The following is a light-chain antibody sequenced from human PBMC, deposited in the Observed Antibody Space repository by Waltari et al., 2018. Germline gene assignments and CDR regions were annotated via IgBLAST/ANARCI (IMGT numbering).Light chain of an antibody. Sequence: QSAPPHPASVSDSPGQSITISCTGTNNNIRTYHLVSWYQQHPGKAHKLIIYEVNKRASGVSERFSGSKSGSTASLTISGLQAEDEADYYCLSYAGGNAYVLLGGGTKLTVL. CDR1: NNNIRTYHL. CDR3: LSYAGGNAYVL. J-gene: IGLJ2*01. CDR2: EVN. V-gene: IGLV2-23*02.